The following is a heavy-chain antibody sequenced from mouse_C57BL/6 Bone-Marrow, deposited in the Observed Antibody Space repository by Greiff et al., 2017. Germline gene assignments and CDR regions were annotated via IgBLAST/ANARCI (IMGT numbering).Heavy chain of an antibody. V-gene: IGHV14-4*01. CDR1: GFNIKDDY. Sequence: EVKLQESGAELVRPGASVKLSCTASGFNIKDDYMHWVKQRPEQGLEWIGWIDPENGDTEYASKFQGKATITADTSSNTAYLQLSSLTSEDTAVYYCTTGTTVVFDYWGQGTTLTVSS. D-gene: IGHD1-1*01. J-gene: IGHJ2*01. CDR3: TTGTTVVFDY. CDR2: IDPENGDT.